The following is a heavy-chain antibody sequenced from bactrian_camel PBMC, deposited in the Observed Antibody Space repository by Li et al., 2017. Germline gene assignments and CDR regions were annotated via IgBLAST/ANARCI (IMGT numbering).Heavy chain of an antibody. Sequence: VQLVESGGGSAQSGGSLRLSCTHSGYISSRQCMGWYRQAPGKAREGIAGIRRNGEPYYASSEKGRFTITQDNAKNTIYLQMNSLTPEDTAMYYCAAGTRISVGDYCDDTTAWGQGTQVTVS. V-gene: IGHV3S53*01. CDR2: IRRNGEP. D-gene: IGHD3*01. CDR1: GYISSRQC. CDR3: AAGTRISVGDYCDDTTA. J-gene: IGHJ6*01.